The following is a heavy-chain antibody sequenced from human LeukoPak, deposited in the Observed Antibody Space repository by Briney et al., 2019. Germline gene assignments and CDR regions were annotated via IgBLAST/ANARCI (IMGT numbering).Heavy chain of an antibody. J-gene: IGHJ3*02. Sequence: PSETLSLTCAVYGGSFSGYYWSWIRQPPGKGLEWIEEISHSGSTNYNPSLTSRVTISVDTSKNQFSLKLSSVTAADTAVYYCARGLVVVVAAIDAFDIWGQGTMVTVSS. V-gene: IGHV4-34*01. CDR3: ARGLVVVVAAIDAFDI. CDR1: GGSFSGYY. D-gene: IGHD2-15*01. CDR2: ISHSGST.